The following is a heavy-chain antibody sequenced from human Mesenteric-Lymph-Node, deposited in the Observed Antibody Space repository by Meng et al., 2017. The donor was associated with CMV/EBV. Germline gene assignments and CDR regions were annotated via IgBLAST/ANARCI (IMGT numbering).Heavy chain of an antibody. J-gene: IGHJ4*02. CDR2: VNPKSGNT. D-gene: IGHD1-1*01. V-gene: IGHV1-8*03. CDR1: VYTFTSYD. Sequence: ASVKVSCKASVYTFTSYDINWVRQATGQGLEWMGWVNPKSGNTGYAQKFQGRVTITRNTSISTAYMELSSVRSEDTAVYYCARGPTGHNYHPPPDYWGQGTLVTVSS. CDR3: ARGPTGHNYHPPPDY.